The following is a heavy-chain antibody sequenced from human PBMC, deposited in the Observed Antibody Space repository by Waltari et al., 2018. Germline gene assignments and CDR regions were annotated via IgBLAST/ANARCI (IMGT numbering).Heavy chain of an antibody. J-gene: IGHJ3*02. D-gene: IGHD4-4*01. V-gene: IGHV4-38-2*01. CDR2: IYHSGST. CDR3: ARALRDGYSPDAFDI. CDR1: GYSISSGYY. Sequence: QVQLQESGPGLVKPSETLSLTCAVSGYSISSGYYWGWIRQPPGKGLEWIGSIYHSGSTYYNPSLKSRVTISVDTSKNQFSLKLSSVTAADTAVYYCARALRDGYSPDAFDIWGQGTMVTVSS.